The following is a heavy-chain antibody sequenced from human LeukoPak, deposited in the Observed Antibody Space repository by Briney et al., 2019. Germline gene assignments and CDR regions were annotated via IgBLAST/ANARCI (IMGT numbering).Heavy chain of an antibody. V-gene: IGHV4-59*01. J-gene: IGHJ4*02. Sequence: NTSETLSLTCTVSGGSISSYYWSWIRQPPGKGLEWIGYIYYSGSTNYNPSLKSRVTISVDTSKNQFSLKLSSVTAADTAVYYCARGGVAVAWEYYFDYWGQGTLVTVSS. CDR3: ARGGVAVAWEYYFDY. CDR2: IYYSGST. D-gene: IGHD6-19*01. CDR1: GGSISSYY.